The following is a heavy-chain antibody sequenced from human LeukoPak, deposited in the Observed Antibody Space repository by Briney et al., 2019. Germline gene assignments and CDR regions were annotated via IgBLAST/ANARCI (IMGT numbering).Heavy chain of an antibody. CDR2: ITHSGST. CDR1: GGSFSNYY. D-gene: IGHD3-22*01. CDR3: ARGWRYYDSSGYLDY. J-gene: IGHJ4*02. Sequence: RASETLSLTCAVYGGSFSNYYWSWIRQSPGKGLEWIGEITHSGSTNYNPSLKSRVTISVDTSKNQFSLKLSSVTAADTAVYYCARGWRYYDSSGYLDYWGQGTLVTVSS. V-gene: IGHV4-34*01.